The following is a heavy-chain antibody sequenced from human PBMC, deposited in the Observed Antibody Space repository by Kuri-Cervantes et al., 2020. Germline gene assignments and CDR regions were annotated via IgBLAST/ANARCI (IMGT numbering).Heavy chain of an antibody. V-gene: IGHV1-2*02. CDR1: GYTFTGYY. J-gene: IGHJ6*02. CDR3: ARDTEDSLRYFDWLSTYYYYGMDV. D-gene: IGHD3-9*01. Sequence: ASVKVSCKASGYTFTGYYMHWVRQAPGRGLEWMGWINPNSGGTNYAQKFQGRVTVTRDTSISTAYMELSRLRSDDTAVYYCARDTEDSLRYFDWLSTYYYYGMDVWGQGTTVTVSS. CDR2: INPNSGGT.